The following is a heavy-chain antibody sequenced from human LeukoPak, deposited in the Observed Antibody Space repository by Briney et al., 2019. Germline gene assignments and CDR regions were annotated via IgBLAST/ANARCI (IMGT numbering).Heavy chain of an antibody. J-gene: IGHJ4*02. CDR1: GYTFTSYD. Sequence: ASVKVSCKASGYTFTSYDINWVRQATGQGLEWMGWMNPNSGNTGYAQKFQGRVTMTRNTSISTAYMELSSLRSEDTAVYYCARTYSSGWYHWAKFGYFDYWGQGTLVTVSS. V-gene: IGHV1-8*01. CDR2: MNPNSGNT. D-gene: IGHD6-19*01. CDR3: ARTYSSGWYHWAKFGYFDY.